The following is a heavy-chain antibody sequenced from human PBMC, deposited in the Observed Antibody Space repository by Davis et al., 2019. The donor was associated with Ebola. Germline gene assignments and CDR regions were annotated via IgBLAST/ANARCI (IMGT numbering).Heavy chain of an antibody. CDR2: MNPNSGNT. CDR3: ARGITMVQGGDGMDV. CDR1: GYTFTSYD. V-gene: IGHV1-8*01. Sequence: ASVKVSCKASGYTFTSYDINWVRQATGQGLEWMGWMNPNSGNTGYAQKFQGRVTMTRNTSISTAYMELSSLRSEDTAVYYCARGITMVQGGDGMDVWGQGTTVTVSS. D-gene: IGHD3-10*01. J-gene: IGHJ6*02.